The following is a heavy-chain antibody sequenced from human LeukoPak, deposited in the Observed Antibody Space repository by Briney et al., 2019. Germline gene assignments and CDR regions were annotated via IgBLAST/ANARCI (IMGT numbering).Heavy chain of an antibody. D-gene: IGHD4-11*01. CDR3: TRDRYSFDY. CDR1: GFTFGDYA. V-gene: IGHV3-49*04. J-gene: IGHJ4*02. Sequence: QPGRSLRLSCTASGFTFGDYAMSWVRQAPGKGLEWVGFIRSKAYGGTTEYAASVKGRFTISGDDSKSIAYLQMNSLKTEDTAVYYCTRDRYSFDYWGQGTLVTVSS. CDR2: IRSKAYGGTT.